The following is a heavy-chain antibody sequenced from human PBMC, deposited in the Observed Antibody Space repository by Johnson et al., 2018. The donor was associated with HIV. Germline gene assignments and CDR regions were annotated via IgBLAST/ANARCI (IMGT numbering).Heavy chain of an antibody. Sequence: VQLVESGGGVVQPGRSLRLSCAASGFTFNSYGMHWVRQAPGKGLEWVSVIGTAGSTYYANSVKGRFTISRDNSKNTLYLQMGSLRAEDMAVYYCARRFYDSSGAGFDIWGQGTMVTVSS. CDR1: GFTFNSYG. CDR2: IGTAGST. CDR3: ARRFYDSSGAGFDI. J-gene: IGHJ3*02. V-gene: IGHV3-64*01. D-gene: IGHD3-22*01.